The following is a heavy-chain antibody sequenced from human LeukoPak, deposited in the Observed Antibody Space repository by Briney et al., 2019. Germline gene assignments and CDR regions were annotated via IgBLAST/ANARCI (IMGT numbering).Heavy chain of an antibody. D-gene: IGHD3-10*01. CDR2: IYYSGST. J-gene: IGHJ3*02. Sequence: SETVSLTCTVSGGSISSYYWSWIRQPPGKGLEWIGYIYYSGSTNYNPSLKSRVTISVDTSKNQFSLKLSSVTAADTAVYYCARDYYGSGYDAFDIWGQGTMVTVSS. V-gene: IGHV4-59*01. CDR1: GGSISSYY. CDR3: ARDYYGSGYDAFDI.